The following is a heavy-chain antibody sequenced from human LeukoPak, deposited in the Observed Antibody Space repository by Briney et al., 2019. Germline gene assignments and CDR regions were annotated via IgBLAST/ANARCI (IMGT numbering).Heavy chain of an antibody. V-gene: IGHV3-11*01. CDR3: ARDGGYCSGGSCYPHNWFDP. CDR2: ISSSGSTI. D-gene: IGHD2-15*01. Sequence: GGSRRLSWAASGFTFSDYYMSWIRQAPGKGLEGVSYISSSGSTIYYADSVKGRFTIPRHNAKNSLYLQMNSLRAEDTAVYYCARDGGYCSGGSCYPHNWFDPWGQGTLVTVSS. J-gene: IGHJ5*02. CDR1: GFTFSDYY.